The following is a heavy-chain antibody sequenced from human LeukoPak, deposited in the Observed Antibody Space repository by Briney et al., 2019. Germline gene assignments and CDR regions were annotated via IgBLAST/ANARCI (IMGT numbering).Heavy chain of an antibody. CDR1: GGSISSRSYY. CDR2: IYYSGST. J-gene: IGHJ4*02. D-gene: IGHD5-24*01. V-gene: IGHV4-39*01. CDR3: ARVEMGRRALEY. Sequence: PSETLSLTCTVSGGSISSRSYYWGWVRQPPGKGLEWIGSIYYSGSTYYNPSLKSRVTISVDTSKNQFSLKLSSVAAADTAVYYCARVEMGRRALEYWGQGTLVTVSS.